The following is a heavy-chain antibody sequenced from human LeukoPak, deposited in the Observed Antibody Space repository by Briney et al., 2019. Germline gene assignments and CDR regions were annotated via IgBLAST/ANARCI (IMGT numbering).Heavy chain of an antibody. CDR2: INAGNGNT. CDR1: GYTFSSYD. Sequence: ASVKVSCTASGYTFSSYDINWVRQAAGQGLEWMGWINAGNGNTKYSQKFQGRVTITRDTSASTAYMELSSLRSEDTAVYYCARDNGAVAGHTFDYWGQGTLVTVSS. J-gene: IGHJ4*02. D-gene: IGHD6-19*01. CDR3: ARDNGAVAGHTFDY. V-gene: IGHV1-3*01.